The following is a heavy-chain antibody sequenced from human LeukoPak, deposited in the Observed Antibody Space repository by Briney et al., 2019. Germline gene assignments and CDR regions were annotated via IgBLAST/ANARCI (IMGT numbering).Heavy chain of an antibody. J-gene: IGHJ5*02. D-gene: IGHD3-3*01. CDR2: MNPHSGNT. CDR3: ARKDYDLWSGYMFYNWFDP. Sequence: GASVKVSCKTSGYTFTSYDINWVRQAPGQGLEWMGWMNPHSGNTAYAQKFQGRVTMTRNTSISTACMELSSLRSDDTAVYYCARKDYDLWSGYMFYNWFDPWGQGTLVTVSS. CDR1: GYTFTSYD. V-gene: IGHV1-8*01.